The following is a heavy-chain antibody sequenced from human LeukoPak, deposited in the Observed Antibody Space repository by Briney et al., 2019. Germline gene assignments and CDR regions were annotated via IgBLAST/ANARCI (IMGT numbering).Heavy chain of an antibody. D-gene: IGHD2/OR15-2a*01. CDR3: ARGGNITPIDY. J-gene: IGHJ4*02. CDR2: IYYSGST. Sequence: SETLSLTCTVSGGSISSYYWIWIRQPPGKGLVWIGYIYYSGSTNYNTSLKSRITISVDTSKNQFSLKLSSVTAADTAVYYCARGGNITPIDYWGEGTLVTVSS. V-gene: IGHV4-59*01. CDR1: GGSISSYY.